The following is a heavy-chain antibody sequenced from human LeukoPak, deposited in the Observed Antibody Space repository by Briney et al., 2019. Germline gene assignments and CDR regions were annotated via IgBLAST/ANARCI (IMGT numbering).Heavy chain of an antibody. J-gene: IGHJ3*02. CDR1: GFTVSSNY. CDR3: AKDLISGWYGAFDI. D-gene: IGHD6-19*01. Sequence: GGSLRLSCAASGFTVSSNYMSWVRQAPGKGLEWVSVIYSGGSTYYADSVKGRFTISRDKSKNTLYLQMNSLRAEDTAVYYCAKDLISGWYGAFDIWGQGTMVTVS. V-gene: IGHV3-53*01. CDR2: IYSGGST.